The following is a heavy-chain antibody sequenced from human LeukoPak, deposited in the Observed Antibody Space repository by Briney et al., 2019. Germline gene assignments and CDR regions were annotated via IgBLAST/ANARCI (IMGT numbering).Heavy chain of an antibody. D-gene: IGHD5-18*01. V-gene: IGHV4-39*07. J-gene: IGHJ4*02. Sequence: PSETLSLTCTVSSGSISGSSYFWGWIRQPPGKGLEWIGSIYYSGSTYYNPSLKSRVTISVDTSKNQFSLKLSSVTAADTAVYHCAREAMYSYGNNFDYWGQGTLVTVSS. CDR3: AREAMYSYGNNFDY. CDR2: IYYSGST. CDR1: SGSISGSSYF.